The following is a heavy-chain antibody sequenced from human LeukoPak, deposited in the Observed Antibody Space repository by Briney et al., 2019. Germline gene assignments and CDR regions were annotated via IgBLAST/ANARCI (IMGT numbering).Heavy chain of an antibody. J-gene: IGHJ6*03. Sequence: GASVKVSCKASRYTFTGYYMHWVRQAPGQGLEWMGWINPNSGGTNYAQKFQGRVTMTRDTSISTAYMELSRLRSDDTAVYYCAGDALHRFKGLLQLWQSVYYYMDVWGKGTTVTVSS. V-gene: IGHV1-2*02. CDR1: RYTFTGYY. CDR2: INPNSGGT. CDR3: AGDALHRFKGLLQLWQSVYYYMDV. D-gene: IGHD5-18*01.